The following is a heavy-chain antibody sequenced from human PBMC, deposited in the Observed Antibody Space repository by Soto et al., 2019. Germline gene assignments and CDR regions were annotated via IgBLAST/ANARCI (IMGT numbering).Heavy chain of an antibody. CDR1: GFNFSGSV. J-gene: IGHJ4*02. Sequence: VGSLRLSCAASGFNFSGSVIHWVRQASGKGLEWVGRIRTKTYNYATAYAASVEGRFTVSRDDSKNTAYLQMNNLKNEDTAVYYCSRLVVWGQGSLVTVSS. V-gene: IGHV3-73*01. CDR2: IRTKTYNYAT. CDR3: SRLVV. D-gene: IGHD2-15*01.